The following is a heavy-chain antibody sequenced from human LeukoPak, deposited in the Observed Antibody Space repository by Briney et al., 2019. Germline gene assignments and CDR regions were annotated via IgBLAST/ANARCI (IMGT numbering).Heavy chain of an antibody. J-gene: IGHJ4*02. CDR2: IKQDGSEK. Sequence: PGGSLRLSCRASGFIFSDYYLSWIRQAPGKGLEWVANIKQDGSEKYYVDSVKGRFTISRDNAKNSLYLQMNSLRAEDTAVYYCARVDSGYDSVDYWGQGTLVTVSS. V-gene: IGHV3-7*03. D-gene: IGHD5-12*01. CDR3: ARVDSGYDSVDY. CDR1: GFIFSDYY.